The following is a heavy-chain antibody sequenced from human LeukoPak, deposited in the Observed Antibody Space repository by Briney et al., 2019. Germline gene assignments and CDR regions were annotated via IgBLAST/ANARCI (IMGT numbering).Heavy chain of an antibody. CDR2: IKQDGSEK. J-gene: IGHJ4*02. CDR3: AKQRYGGEDY. Sequence: SGGSLRLSCAASGFTFSSYAMSWVRQAPGKGLEWVANIKQDGSEKYYVDSLKGRFTISRDNAKNSLYLQMNSLRVEDTAVYYCAKQRYGGEDYWGQGTLVTVSS. D-gene: IGHD3-16*01. CDR1: GFTFSSYA. V-gene: IGHV3-7*01.